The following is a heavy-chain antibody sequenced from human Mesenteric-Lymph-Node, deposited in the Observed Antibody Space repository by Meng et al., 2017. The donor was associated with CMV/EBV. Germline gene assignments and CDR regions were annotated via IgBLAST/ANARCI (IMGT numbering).Heavy chain of an antibody. D-gene: IGHD2-15*01. V-gene: IGHV3-11*01. CDR3: ARDRYDGYCSGSSWQGVYYGMDV. J-gene: IGHJ6*02. CDR2: IGSSGGNI. Sequence: GGSLRLSCAASGFTFSDYSMTWIRQAPGKGLEWVSYIGSSGGNIYYADSVKGRFTISRDNAKNSLYLQMNSLGVEDTAVYYCARDRYDGYCSGSSWQGVYYGMDVWGQGTTVTVSS. CDR1: GFTFSDYS.